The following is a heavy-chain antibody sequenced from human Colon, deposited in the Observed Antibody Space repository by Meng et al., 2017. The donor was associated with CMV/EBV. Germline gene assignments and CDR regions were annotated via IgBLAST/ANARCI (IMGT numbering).Heavy chain of an antibody. CDR3: VRADVVDQNNIAIAYFYGMDV. J-gene: IGHJ6*02. V-gene: IGHV3-30-3*01. CDR2: ISYDGSNK. CDR1: GFTFSSYA. Sequence: GESLKISCAASGFTFSSYAIHWVRQAPGKGLEWVTIISYDGSNKFYAASVRGRFTISRDNSKNTVYLQMNSLRANDTGVYYCVRADVVDQNNIAIAYFYGMDVWGQGTTVTVSS. D-gene: IGHD2/OR15-2a*01.